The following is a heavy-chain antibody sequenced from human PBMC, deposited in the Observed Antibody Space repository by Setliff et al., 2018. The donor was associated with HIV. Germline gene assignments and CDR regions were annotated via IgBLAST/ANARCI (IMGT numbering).Heavy chain of an antibody. V-gene: IGHV4-39*07. J-gene: IGHJ4*02. CDR1: GGSISSSSYY. CDR3: TRGGSMTTLTT. D-gene: IGHD4-4*01. Sequence: PSETLSLTCTVSGGSISSSSYYWGWIRQSPGRGLEWIGSIYYNVNNNYNPSLKSRVSISVNTSKNQFSLRLSSVTAADTAVYYCTRGGSMTTLTTWGQGTLVTVSS. CDR2: IYYNVNN.